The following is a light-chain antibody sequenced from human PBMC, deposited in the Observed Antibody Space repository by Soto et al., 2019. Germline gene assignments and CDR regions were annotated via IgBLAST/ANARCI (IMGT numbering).Light chain of an antibody. J-gene: IGLJ7*01. V-gene: IGLV2-8*01. CDR1: SNDIGGYNS. CDR2: DVT. Sequence: QSALTQPPSASGSPGQSVTISCTGTSNDIGGYNSVSWYQHHPGKAPKLMIYDVTKRPSGVPDRFSGSKSGNTASLTVSGLQAEDEADYYCCSYAGSNSLIFGGGTQLTVL. CDR3: CSYAGSNSLI.